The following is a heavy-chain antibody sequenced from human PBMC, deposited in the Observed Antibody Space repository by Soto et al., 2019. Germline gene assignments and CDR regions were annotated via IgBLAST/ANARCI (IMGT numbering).Heavy chain of an antibody. V-gene: IGHV3-23*01. J-gene: IGHJ4*02. CDR1: GFAFNNYS. D-gene: IGHD3-22*01. CDR3: AKGLYYYASSGYRVFDF. CDR2: VSVSGGTT. Sequence: LIVSWASSGFAFNNYSLTLVLQAPGKGLEWVATVSVSGGTTYYADSVKGRFTISRDNSKRTVFLQMLSLRAEDTAVYYCAKGLYYYASSGYRVFDFWGPGTLVTVSS.